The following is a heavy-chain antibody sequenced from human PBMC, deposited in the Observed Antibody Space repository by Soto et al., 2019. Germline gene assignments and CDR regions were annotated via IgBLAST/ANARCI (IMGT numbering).Heavy chain of an antibody. V-gene: IGHV1-3*01. CDR1: LYIPTNYS. CDR3: TCDNKGLADY. J-gene: IGHJ4*02. CDR2: INVGNGNT. Sequence: SVTDSLQSSLYIPTNYSVHSVRPARGQGLQWIGWINVGNGNTKSSQMFQGRVNFSRDTYVSTAYMEVSSLTSEYSAVYYCTCDNKGLADYWGQGTLVTVSS.